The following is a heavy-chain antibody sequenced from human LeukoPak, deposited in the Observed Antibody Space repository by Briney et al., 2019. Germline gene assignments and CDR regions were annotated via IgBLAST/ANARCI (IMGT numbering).Heavy chain of an antibody. CDR2: IYYSGST. V-gene: IGHV4-59*01. CDR3: ARDLAHDYGGNSGSGHFDY. J-gene: IGHJ4*02. Sequence: SETLSLTCTVSGGSISSYYWSWIRQPPGKGLEWIGYIYYSGSTNYNPSLKSRVTISVDTSKNQFSLKLSSVTAADTAVYYCARDLAHDYGGNSGSGHFDYWGQGTLVTVSS. CDR1: GGSISSYY. D-gene: IGHD4-17*01.